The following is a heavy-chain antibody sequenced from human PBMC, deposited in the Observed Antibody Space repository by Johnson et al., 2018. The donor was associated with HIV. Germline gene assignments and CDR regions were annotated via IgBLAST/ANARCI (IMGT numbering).Heavy chain of an antibody. D-gene: IGHD2-2*01. CDR3: ARETGDPVVPAARDAFDI. J-gene: IGHJ3*02. Sequence: VRLVESGGGLVQPGGSLRLSCAASGFTFSSYCMSWVRQAPGKGLEWVANIKQDGSEKYYVDSVKGRFTISRDNAKNSLYLQMNSLRAEDTAVYYCARETGDPVVPAARDAFDIWGQGTMVTVSS. CDR1: GFTFSSYC. V-gene: IGHV3-7*01. CDR2: IKQDGSEK.